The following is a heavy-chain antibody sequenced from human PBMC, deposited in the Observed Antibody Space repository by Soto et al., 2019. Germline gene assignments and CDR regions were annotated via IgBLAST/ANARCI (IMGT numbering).Heavy chain of an antibody. Sequence: PGGSLRLSCAASGFTFSSYAMHWVRQAPGKGLEWVAVISYDGSNKYYADSVKGRFTISRDNSKNTLYLQMSSLRAEDTAVYYCARGRLVATKRNYYYYYGMDVWGQGTTVTVSS. CDR1: GFTFSSYA. CDR3: ARGRLVATKRNYYYYYGMDV. V-gene: IGHV3-30-3*01. J-gene: IGHJ6*02. D-gene: IGHD5-12*01. CDR2: ISYDGSNK.